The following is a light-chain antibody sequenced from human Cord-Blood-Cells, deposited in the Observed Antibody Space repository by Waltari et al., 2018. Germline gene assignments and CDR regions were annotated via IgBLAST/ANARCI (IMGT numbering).Light chain of an antibody. CDR3: QQYNNWPLT. V-gene: IGKV3-15*01. J-gene: IGKJ4*01. Sequence: ELVMTPSPAPLSVSPGDRATLSCRASQSVSSNLAWYQQKPGQAPRLLIYGASTRATGIPARFSGSGSGTEFTLTISSLQSEDFAVYYCQQYNNWPLTFGGGTKVEIK. CDR1: QSVSSN. CDR2: GAS.